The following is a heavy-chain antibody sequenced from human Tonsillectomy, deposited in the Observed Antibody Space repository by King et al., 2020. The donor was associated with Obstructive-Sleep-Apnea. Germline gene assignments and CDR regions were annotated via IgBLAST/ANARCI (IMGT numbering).Heavy chain of an antibody. Sequence: VQLQQWGAGLLKPSETLSLTCAVYGGSFSGYFWNWIRQPPGKGLEWIGEINHSGITNYNPSLKSRVTMSVDTSKNQLSLKLTSVSAADTAVYFCARGDTYYYDSSVYYRTDAFDIWGQGTMVTVSS. CDR1: GGSFSGYF. D-gene: IGHD3-22*01. J-gene: IGHJ3*02. CDR3: ARGDTYYYDSSVYYRTDAFDI. V-gene: IGHV4-34*01. CDR2: INHSGIT.